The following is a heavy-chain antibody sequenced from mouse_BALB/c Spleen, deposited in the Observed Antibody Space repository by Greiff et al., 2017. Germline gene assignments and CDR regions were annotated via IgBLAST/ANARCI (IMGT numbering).Heavy chain of an antibody. CDR1: GFTFSSYA. CDR2: ISSGGSYT. D-gene: IGHD1-1*01. Sequence: EVQRVESGGGLVKPGGSLKLSCAASGFTFSSYAMSWVRQSPEKRLEWVAEISSGGSYTYYPDTVTGRFTISRDNAKNTLYLEMSSLRSEDTAMYYCARANYYGSSSYYYAMDYWGQGTSVTVSS. V-gene: IGHV5-9-4*01. J-gene: IGHJ4*01. CDR3: ARANYYGSSSYYYAMDY.